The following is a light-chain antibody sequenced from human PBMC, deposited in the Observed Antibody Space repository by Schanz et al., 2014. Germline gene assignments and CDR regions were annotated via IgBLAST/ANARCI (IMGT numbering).Light chain of an antibody. J-gene: IGLJ2*01. V-gene: IGLV2-11*01. CDR3: SSYAGRAVV. Sequence: QSALTQPRSVSGSPGQSVTISCTGTSSDVGGYNYVSWYQQHPGKAPKLMIFEVSKRPSGVPDRFSGSKSGNTASLTVSGLQAEDEADYYCSSYAGRAVVFGGGTKLTVL. CDR2: EVS. CDR1: SSDVGGYNY.